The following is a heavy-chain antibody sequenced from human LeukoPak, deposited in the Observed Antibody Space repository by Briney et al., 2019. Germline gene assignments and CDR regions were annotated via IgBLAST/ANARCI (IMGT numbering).Heavy chain of an antibody. J-gene: IGHJ3*02. Sequence: SETLSLTCTVSGGSISTYYWSWIQQPPGKGLEWIGYIHYSGSTSYNPSLKSRITISVDTSKNQLSLILNSVTAADTAVYYCAREYSAFEIWGQGTMVTVSS. CDR3: AREYSAFEI. D-gene: IGHD1-1*01. V-gene: IGHV4-59*01. CDR2: IHYSGST. CDR1: GGSISTYY.